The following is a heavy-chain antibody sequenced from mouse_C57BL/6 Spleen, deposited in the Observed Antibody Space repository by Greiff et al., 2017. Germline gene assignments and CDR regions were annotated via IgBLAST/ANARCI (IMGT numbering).Heavy chain of an antibody. CDR2: IDPSDSET. D-gene: IGHD1-1*01. CDR3: ARQDYYGSSYNFDD. V-gene: IGHV1-52*01. CDR1: GYTFTSYW. Sequence: QVQLQQPGAELVRPGSSVKLSCKASGYTFTSYWMHWVKQRPIQGLEWIGNIDPSDSETHYNQKFKDKATLTVDKSSSTAYMQLSSLTSEDSAVYYCARQDYYGSSYNFDDWGQGTTLTVSS. J-gene: IGHJ2*01.